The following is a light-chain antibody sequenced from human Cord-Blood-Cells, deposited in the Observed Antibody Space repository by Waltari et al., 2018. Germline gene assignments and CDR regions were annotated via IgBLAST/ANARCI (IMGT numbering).Light chain of an antibody. CDR1: QSISSY. CDR3: QQSYSTPLT. CDR2: AAS. J-gene: IGKJ4*01. Sequence: DIQMTQSPSSLSASVGDRVTITCRESQSISSYLNWYQQKPGKAPKPLIYAASSLQSGVPAMFSGSGSGTEFTLTISSLQPEEFATYYCQQSYSTPLTFGGGTKVEIK. V-gene: IGKV1-39*01.